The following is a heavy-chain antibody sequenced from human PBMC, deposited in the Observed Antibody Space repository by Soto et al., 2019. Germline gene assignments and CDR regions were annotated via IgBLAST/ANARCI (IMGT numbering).Heavy chain of an antibody. CDR2: ISSSGSTI. Sequence: SGGSLRLSCAASGFTFSSYEMNWVRQAPGKGLEWVSYISSSGSTIYYADSVKGRFTISRDNAKNSLYLQMNSLRAEDTAVYYCARILRYCTNGVCYPAGYYYGMDVWGQGTTVTVSS. CDR1: GFTFSSYE. D-gene: IGHD2-8*01. CDR3: ARILRYCTNGVCYPAGYYYGMDV. V-gene: IGHV3-48*03. J-gene: IGHJ6*02.